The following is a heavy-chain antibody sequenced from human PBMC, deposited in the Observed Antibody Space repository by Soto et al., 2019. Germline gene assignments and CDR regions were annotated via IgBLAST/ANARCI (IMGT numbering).Heavy chain of an antibody. J-gene: IGHJ5*02. CDR2: IFHTGGK. V-gene: IGHV4-4*02. D-gene: IGHD6-13*01. CDR1: GDSINNTYW. CDR3: ARSLLTSSWCAGS. Sequence: SETLSLTCFVSGDSINNTYWWSWVRQAPGKGLEWIGEIFHTGGKSYMPSLRGRITLSVDTSKNQFSLKLTSVTAADTAVYYCARSLLTSSWCAGSWGQGTLVTVSS.